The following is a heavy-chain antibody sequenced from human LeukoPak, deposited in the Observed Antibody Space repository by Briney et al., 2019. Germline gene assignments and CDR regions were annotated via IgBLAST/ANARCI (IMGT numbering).Heavy chain of an antibody. V-gene: IGHV4-39*07. CDR1: GGSISSSSYY. CDR3: AIGSMGPQLFDY. Sequence: SETLSLTCTVSGGSISSSSYYWGWIRQPPGKGLEWIGSIYYSGSTYYNPSLKSRVTISVDTSKNQFSLKLSSVTAADTAVYYCAIGSMGPQLFDYWGQGTLVTVSS. CDR2: IYYSGST. D-gene: IGHD5-24*01. J-gene: IGHJ4*02.